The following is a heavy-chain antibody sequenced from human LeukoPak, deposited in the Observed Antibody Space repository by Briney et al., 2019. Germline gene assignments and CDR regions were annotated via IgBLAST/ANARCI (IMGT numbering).Heavy chain of an antibody. CDR1: GYSFTNYD. D-gene: IGHD2-2*01. Sequence: ASVKVSCKPSGYSFTNYDINWVRQAPGQGLEWMGWVNPNSGNTGYAQKFQGRVTMTRDTSISTVYMGLTSLTSEDTAVYYCARVGPAAHFYFDYWGQGTLVTVFS. V-gene: IGHV1-8*02. J-gene: IGHJ4*02. CDR2: VNPNSGNT. CDR3: ARVGPAAHFYFDY.